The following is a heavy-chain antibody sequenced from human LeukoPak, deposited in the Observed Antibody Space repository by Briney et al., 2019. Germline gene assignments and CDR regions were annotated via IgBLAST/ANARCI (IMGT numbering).Heavy chain of an antibody. Sequence: GASVKVSCKASGYTFTSYDINWVRQATGQGLEWMGWMNPNSGNTAYGQKFQGRVTMSRDTSISTAYMELSSLRSEDTAVYYCARLPKYSRPLDYWGQGTLVTVSS. J-gene: IGHJ4*02. CDR1: GYTFTSYD. CDR3: ARLPKYSRPLDY. D-gene: IGHD6-6*01. V-gene: IGHV1-8*01. CDR2: MNPNSGNT.